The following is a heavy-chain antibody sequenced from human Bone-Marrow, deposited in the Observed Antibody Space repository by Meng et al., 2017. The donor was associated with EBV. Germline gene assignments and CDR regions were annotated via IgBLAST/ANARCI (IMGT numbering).Heavy chain of an antibody. D-gene: IGHD3-10*01. Sequence: QGQVVQSEYVVKNPWSAVKASFKASGGTSSSDAISWVRQAPGQGLEWMGGLIPMLGAPNYAQKFQDRVTIIADKSTSIHYMELSSLRSDDTAVYYCASESGRGYTPDYWGRGTLVTVSS. CDR1: GGTSSSDA. CDR3: ASESGRGYTPDY. V-gene: IGHV1-69*06. CDR2: LIPMLGAP. J-gene: IGHJ4*02.